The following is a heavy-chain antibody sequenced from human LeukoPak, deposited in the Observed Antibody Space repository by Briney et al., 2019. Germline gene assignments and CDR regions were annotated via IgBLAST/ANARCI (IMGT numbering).Heavy chain of an antibody. J-gene: IGHJ4*02. CDR3: ATTYSSSWYGDHYFDY. D-gene: IGHD6-13*01. Sequence: ASVKVSCKVSGNTLTELSMQWVRQAPGKGLEWMGSSDPEDGETIYAQKFQGRVTMTEDTSTDTAYMELSSLRSEDTAVYYCATTYSSSWYGDHYFDYWGQGTLVAVSS. CDR1: GNTLTELS. V-gene: IGHV1-24*01. CDR2: SDPEDGET.